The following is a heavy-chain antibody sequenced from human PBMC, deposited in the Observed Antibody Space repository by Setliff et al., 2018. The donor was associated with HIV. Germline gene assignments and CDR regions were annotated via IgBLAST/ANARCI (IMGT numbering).Heavy chain of an antibody. CDR3: ASPASGGSSGQYHY. CDR2: IYYSGST. Sequence: KASETLSLTCTVSGGSISSSSYYWGWIRQPPGKGLEWIGSIYYSGSTYYNPSLKSRVTISVDTSKNQFSLKLSSVTAADTAVYYCASPASGGSSGQYHYWGQGTLVTSPQ. CDR1: GGSISSSSYY. V-gene: IGHV4-39*01. J-gene: IGHJ4*02. D-gene: IGHD6-19*01.